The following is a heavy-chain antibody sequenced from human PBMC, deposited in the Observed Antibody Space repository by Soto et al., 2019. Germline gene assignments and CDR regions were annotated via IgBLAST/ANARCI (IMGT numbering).Heavy chain of an antibody. D-gene: IGHD2-2*01. CDR2: ISAYNGNT. J-gene: IGHJ6*02. CDR3: ARDVAGGVSDIVVVPAAMLGYYYYGMDV. CDR1: GYTITSYG. Sequence: SVKLTCKDSGYTITSYGISWVRQAPEQGLEWMGWISAYNGNTNYAQKLQGRVTMTTDTSTSTAYMELRSLRSDDTAVYYCARDVAGGVSDIVVVPAAMLGYYYYGMDVWGQGTTVTVSS. V-gene: IGHV1-18*01.